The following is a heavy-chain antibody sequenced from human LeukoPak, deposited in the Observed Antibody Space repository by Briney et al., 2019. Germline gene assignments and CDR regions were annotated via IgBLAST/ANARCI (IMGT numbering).Heavy chain of an antibody. CDR1: GFTFGTYA. D-gene: IGHD6-19*01. Sequence: GGSLRLSCAASGFTFGTYAMNWVRQAPGKGLEWVSYISSSSSTIYFPDSVKGRFTISRDNAKDSLYLQMNGLRDEDTAVYYCARDAGSGYFDYWGQGTLVTVSS. V-gene: IGHV3-48*02. CDR2: ISSSSSTI. J-gene: IGHJ4*02. CDR3: ARDAGSGYFDY.